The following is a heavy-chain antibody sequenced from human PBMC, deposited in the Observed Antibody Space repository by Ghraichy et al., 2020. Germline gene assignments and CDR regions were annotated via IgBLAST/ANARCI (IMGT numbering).Heavy chain of an antibody. CDR2: IYYSGST. V-gene: IGHV4-59*01. CDR3: ARVGYSYGYGWGYYYYYGMDV. D-gene: IGHD5-18*01. CDR1: GGSISSYY. J-gene: IGHJ6*02. Sequence: SETLSLTCTVSGGSISSYYWSWIRQPPGKGLEWIGYIYYSGSTNYNPSLKSRVTISVDTSKNQFSLKLSSVTAADTAVYYCARVGYSYGYGWGYYYYYGMDVWGQGTTVTVSS.